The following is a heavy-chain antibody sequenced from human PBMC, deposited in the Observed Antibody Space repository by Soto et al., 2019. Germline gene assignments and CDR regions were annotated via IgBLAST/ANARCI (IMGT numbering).Heavy chain of an antibody. CDR2: ISPDGINK. D-gene: IGHD6-19*01. J-gene: IGHJ4*02. Sequence: QVQLVESGGGVVRPGGPRGFSVAVSGFTSGASAMHGARQAPGKGLEWVAVISPDGINKYYPDSLRGRFTISRDNSKNTLYLQMSSLRGEDTAVYYCVKPSGWYPDYWGQGTHVTVSS. CDR1: GFTSGASA. V-gene: IGHV3-30*18. CDR3: VKPSGWYPDY.